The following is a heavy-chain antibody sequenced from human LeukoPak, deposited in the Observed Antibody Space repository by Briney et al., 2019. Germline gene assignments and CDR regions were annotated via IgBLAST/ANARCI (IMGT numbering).Heavy chain of an antibody. D-gene: IGHD1-26*01. CDR1: GFTFDGYG. V-gene: IGHV3-20*04. J-gene: IGHJ5*02. CDR2: ITWTGDSP. Sequence: GGSLRLSCAASGFTFDGYGMSWVRQAPGKGLEWVSGITWTGDSPGYADSVKGRFTISRDNAQNSLFLQMNSLRVEDTAVYYCARESSGTYDGNWFDPWGQGTLVTVSS. CDR3: ARESSGTYDGNWFDP.